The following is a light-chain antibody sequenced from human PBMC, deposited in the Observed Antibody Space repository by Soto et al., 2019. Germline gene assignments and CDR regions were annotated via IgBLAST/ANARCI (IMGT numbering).Light chain of an antibody. CDR3: QQRSNWPIT. V-gene: IGKV3-11*01. CDR2: GAS. CDR1: ESVSRN. Sequence: EIVLTQSPGTLSLSPGERATLSCRASESVSRNLAWYQQKPGQAPRLLIYGASSRATDIPARFSGSGSGTDFTLTISSLEPEDFALYYCQQRSNWPITFGQGTRLEIK. J-gene: IGKJ5*01.